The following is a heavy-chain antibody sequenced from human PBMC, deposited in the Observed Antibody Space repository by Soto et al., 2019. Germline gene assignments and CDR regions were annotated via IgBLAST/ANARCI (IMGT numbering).Heavy chain of an antibody. D-gene: IGHD2-2*01. J-gene: IGHJ4*02. Sequence: EVQLVESGGGLVKPGGSLRLSCAASGFTFSNAWMSWVRQAPGKGLEWVGRIKSKTDGGTTDYAAPVKGRFTISRDDSKNTLYLQMNSLKTEDTAVYYCTTEVVQAAVLDYWGQGTLVTVSS. CDR3: TTEVVQAAVLDY. V-gene: IGHV3-15*01. CDR1: GFTFSNAW. CDR2: IKSKTDGGTT.